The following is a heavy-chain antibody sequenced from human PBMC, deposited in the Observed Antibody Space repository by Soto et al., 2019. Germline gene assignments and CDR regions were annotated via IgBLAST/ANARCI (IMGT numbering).Heavy chain of an antibody. CDR2: IYYSGST. J-gene: IGHJ6*02. CDR3: ARGGTFYGYYGYGMDV. CDR1: GGSISSGDYY. V-gene: IGHV4-30-4*01. Sequence: QVQLQESGPGLVKPSQTLSLICTVSGGSISSGDYYWSWIRQPPGKGLEWIGYIYYSGSTYYKPSLKSRVTMSVDTSKNQFSLKLRSVSAADTAMYYCARGGTFYGYYGYGMDVWGQGTTVTVSS. D-gene: IGHD4-17*01.